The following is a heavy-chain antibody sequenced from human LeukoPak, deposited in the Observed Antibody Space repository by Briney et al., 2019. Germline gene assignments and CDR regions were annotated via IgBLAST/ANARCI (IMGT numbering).Heavy chain of an antibody. J-gene: IGHJ5*02. CDR2: ISSSSSYI. D-gene: IGHD2-15*01. CDR3: ASTRNLYCSGGSCYRYNWFDP. V-gene: IGHV3-11*06. Sequence: GGSLRLSCAASGFTFSDYYMSWIRQAPGKGLEWVSSISSSSSYIYYADSVKGRFTISRDNAKNSLYLQMNSLRAEDTAVYYCASTRNLYCSGGSCYRYNWFDPWGQGTLVTVSS. CDR1: GFTFSDYY.